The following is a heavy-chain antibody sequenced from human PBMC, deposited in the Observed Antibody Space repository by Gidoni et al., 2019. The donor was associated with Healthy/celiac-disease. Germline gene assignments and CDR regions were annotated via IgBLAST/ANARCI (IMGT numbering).Heavy chain of an antibody. CDR1: GFTFSSYA. Sequence: EVQLLESGGGLVQPGGSLRLSCAASGFTFSSYAMSWVRQAPGKGLEWVSAISGSGGSTYYADSVKGRFTISRDNSKNTLYLQMNSLRAEDTAVYYCAKDRTVADYGDYDTDYFQHWGQGTLVTVSS. CDR2: ISGSGGST. J-gene: IGHJ1*01. CDR3: AKDRTVADYGDYDTDYFQH. V-gene: IGHV3-23*01. D-gene: IGHD4-17*01.